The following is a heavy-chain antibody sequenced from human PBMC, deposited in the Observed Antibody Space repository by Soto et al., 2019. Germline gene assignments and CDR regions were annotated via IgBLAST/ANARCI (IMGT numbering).Heavy chain of an antibody. Sequence: ASVKVSCKASGYTFTSYAMHWVRQAPGQRLEWMGWINAGNGNTKYSQKFQGRVTITRDTSASTAYMELSSLRSEDTAVYYCARDPTMIVVAIYGMDVWGQGTTVTVSS. J-gene: IGHJ6*02. CDR2: INAGNGNT. D-gene: IGHD3-22*01. V-gene: IGHV1-3*01. CDR3: ARDPTMIVVAIYGMDV. CDR1: GYTFTSYA.